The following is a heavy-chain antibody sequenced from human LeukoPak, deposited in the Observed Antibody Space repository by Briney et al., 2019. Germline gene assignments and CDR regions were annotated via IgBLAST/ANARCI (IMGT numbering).Heavy chain of an antibody. V-gene: IGHV4-38-2*02. CDR1: GYSMSSGYY. CDR2: IYQSGNT. Sequence: PSETLSLTCTVSGYSMSSGYYWAWIRQPPGKGLGWIGSIYQSGNTHYNPSLKRRLTLSVDPSKNHFSLKLRSVTAAHAAVYHCARAFRGIFGVFVAFDMGGQSPRVSVS. CDR3: ARAFRGIFGVFVAFDM. D-gene: IGHD3-3*01. J-gene: IGHJ3*02.